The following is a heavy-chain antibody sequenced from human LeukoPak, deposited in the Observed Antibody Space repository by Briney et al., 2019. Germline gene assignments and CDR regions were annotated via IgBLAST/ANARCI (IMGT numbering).Heavy chain of an antibody. Sequence: GGSLRLSCAASGFTFSDYYMSWIRQAPGKGLEWVSYISSSGSTIYYADSVKGRFTISRDNAKNSLYLQMNSLRAEDTAVYYCARGTVVTRASYYFQRWGQGTLVTVSS. CDR2: ISSSGSTI. V-gene: IGHV3-11*01. D-gene: IGHD4-23*01. CDR1: GFTFSDYY. J-gene: IGHJ1*01. CDR3: ARGTVVTRASYYFQR.